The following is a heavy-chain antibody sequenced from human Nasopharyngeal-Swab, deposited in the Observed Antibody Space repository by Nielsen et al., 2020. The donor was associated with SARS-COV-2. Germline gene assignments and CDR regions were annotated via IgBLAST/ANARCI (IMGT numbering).Heavy chain of an antibody. D-gene: IGHD3-22*01. J-gene: IGHJ4*02. CDR2: IRYDGFNQ. Sequence: GESLKISCAASGFTFSSYGMHWVRQAPGKGLEWVAFIRYDGFNQHYADSVKGRFTISRDSFKNTLDLQLNSLRAEDTAVYYCAKQEGYYYDSSDYTGNDYWGQGTLVTVSS. CDR3: AKQEGYYYDSSDYTGNDY. CDR1: GFTFSSYG. V-gene: IGHV3-30*02.